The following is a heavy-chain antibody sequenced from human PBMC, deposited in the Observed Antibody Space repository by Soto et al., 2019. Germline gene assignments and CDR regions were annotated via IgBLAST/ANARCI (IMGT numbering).Heavy chain of an antibody. CDR3: VRDLPGTPVS. CDR1: GYTFTSYG. D-gene: IGHD6-13*01. V-gene: IGHV1-18*01. CDR2: ISASNGNT. Sequence: QVQLVQSGAEVKKPGASVKVSCKASGYTFTSYGISWVRQAPGQGLEWMGWISASNGNTNNAQKLEGRVTRTTDTSPSTAYLELMSLRPDDTAVYSCVRDLPGTPVSWGQGTLVTVAS. J-gene: IGHJ5*02.